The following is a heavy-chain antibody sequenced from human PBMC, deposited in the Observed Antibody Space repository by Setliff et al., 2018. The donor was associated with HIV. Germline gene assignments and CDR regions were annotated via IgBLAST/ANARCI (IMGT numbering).Heavy chain of an antibody. V-gene: IGHV1-2*06. D-gene: IGHD7-27*01. J-gene: IGHJ4*02. CDR2: INANRGGT. CDR1: GYTFTSYY. CDR3: ARDKTGDLWYFDS. Sequence: ASVKVSCKASGYTFTSYYMHWVRQAPGQGLEWMGRINANRGGTSYAQKFQGRVTMTRDISTSTAYMELRSLRSDDTAVYYCARDKTGDLWYFDSWGQGTLVTVSS.